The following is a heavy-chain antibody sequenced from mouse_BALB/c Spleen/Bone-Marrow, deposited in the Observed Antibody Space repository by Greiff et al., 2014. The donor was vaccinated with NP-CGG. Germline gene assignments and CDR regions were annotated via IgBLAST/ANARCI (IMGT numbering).Heavy chain of an antibody. D-gene: IGHD1-1*01. CDR2: ISSGGSYT. CDR3: ARHSGSTSYYYTMDY. CDR1: GLTFSSFA. Sequence: DVHLVESGGGLVKPGGSLKLSCAASGLTFSSFAMSWVRQTPEKRLEWVATISSGGSYTYYPDSVKGRFTISRDNAKNTLYLQMSSLRSEDTAMYYCARHSGSTSYYYTMDYWGQGTSVTVSS. J-gene: IGHJ4*01. V-gene: IGHV5-9-3*01.